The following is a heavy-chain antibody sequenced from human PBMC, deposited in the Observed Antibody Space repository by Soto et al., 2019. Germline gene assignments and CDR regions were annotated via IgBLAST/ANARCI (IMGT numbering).Heavy chain of an antibody. CDR1: GFTFTSSA. CDR3: AADATAWQQMVPSDY. CDR2: IAVGSGYT. Sequence: SVKVSCKASGFTFTSSALQWLRQARGQRLEWIGWIAVGSGYTNYAQRFQDRVTLTRDMSTATTYMELSRLTSEDTAIYYCAADATAWQQMVPSDYWGQGTLVTVSS. V-gene: IGHV1-58*01. D-gene: IGHD2-8*01. J-gene: IGHJ4*02.